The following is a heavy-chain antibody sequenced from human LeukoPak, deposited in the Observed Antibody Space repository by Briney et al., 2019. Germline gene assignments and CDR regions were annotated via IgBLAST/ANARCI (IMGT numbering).Heavy chain of an antibody. D-gene: IGHD5-24*01. CDR2: ISGSGGST. CDR1: GFTVSSNY. V-gene: IGHV3-23*01. Sequence: GGSLRLSCAASGFTVSSNYMSWVRQAPGKGLEWVSAISGSGGSTYYADSVKGRFTISRDNSKNTLYLQMNSLRAEDTAVYYCAKGPLRWLPAAFDYWGQGTLVTVSS. J-gene: IGHJ4*02. CDR3: AKGPLRWLPAAFDY.